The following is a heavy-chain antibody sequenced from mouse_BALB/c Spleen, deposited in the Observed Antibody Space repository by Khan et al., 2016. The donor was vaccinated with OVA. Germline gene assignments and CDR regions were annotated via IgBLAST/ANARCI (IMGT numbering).Heavy chain of an antibody. J-gene: IGHJ4*01. V-gene: IGHV5-6*01. CDR3: TRCITTPTGDYYAMDY. D-gene: IGHD1-2*01. CDR2: ISSGGHYT. Sequence: EVELVESGGDLVKPGGSLKLSCAASGFTFNTYGMSWVRQTPDKRLEWVATISSGGHYTYYPDSVKGRFTISRDNAKNTLYLQMSSLKSEDTAMYYCTRCITTPTGDYYAMDYWGQGTSVTVSS. CDR1: GFTFNTYG.